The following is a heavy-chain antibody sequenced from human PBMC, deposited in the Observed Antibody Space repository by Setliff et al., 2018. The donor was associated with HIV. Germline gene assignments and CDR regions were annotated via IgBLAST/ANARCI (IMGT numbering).Heavy chain of an antibody. CDR2: INSDGTST. Sequence: LRLSCGASGFALTSNYISWVRQAPGKGLVWVSRINSDGTSTTYADSVKGRFTISRDNAKNTLYLQMNSLRAEDTAVYYCARDLSYDYDRSSDTFDYWGQGTLVTVSS. D-gene: IGHD3-22*01. J-gene: IGHJ4*02. CDR1: GFALTSNY. CDR3: ARDLSYDYDRSSDTFDY. V-gene: IGHV3-74*03.